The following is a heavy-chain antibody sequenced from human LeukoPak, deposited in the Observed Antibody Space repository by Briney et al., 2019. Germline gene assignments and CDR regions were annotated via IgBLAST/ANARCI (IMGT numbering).Heavy chain of an antibody. J-gene: IGHJ5*02. D-gene: IGHD3-3*01. Sequence: GGSLTLSCAASGFSFSDYWRHWVRQGPGKGLVWVARINYDGRTTKYADSMKGRFTISRDYGKTTVYLQTNTLIADETAVYYFATDFPVHPWGQGTLVTVSS. V-gene: IGHV3-74*03. CDR1: GFSFSDYW. CDR2: INYDGRTT. CDR3: ATDFPVHP.